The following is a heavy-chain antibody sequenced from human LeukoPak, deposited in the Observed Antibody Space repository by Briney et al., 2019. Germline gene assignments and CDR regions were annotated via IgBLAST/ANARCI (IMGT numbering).Heavy chain of an antibody. CDR1: GGSISSSSYY. D-gene: IGHD2-2*01. V-gene: IGHV4-39*01. J-gene: IGHJ5*02. Sequence: SETLSLTCTVSGGSISSSSYYWGWIRQPPGKGLEWIGSIYYSGSTYYNPSLKSRVTISVDTSKNQFSLKLSSVTAADTAVYYCARRGYCSSTSCYWELGFDPWGQGTLVTISS. CDR2: IYYSGST. CDR3: ARRGYCSSTSCYWELGFDP.